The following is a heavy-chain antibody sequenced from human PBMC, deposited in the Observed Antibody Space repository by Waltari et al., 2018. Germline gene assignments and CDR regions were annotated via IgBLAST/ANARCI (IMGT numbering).Heavy chain of an antibody. CDR2: IKKDGSEE. CDR1: GFTLSSYW. D-gene: IGHD3-22*01. Sequence: EVQLVESGGGLVQPGGSLRLSCAASGFTLSSYWMSWVRQAPGKGLEGVANIKKDGSEEYYGDSVRGRFTISRDNAKNSLYLQMNSLRPEDTAVYYCARDQWFAFDIWGQGTMVTVSS. V-gene: IGHV3-7*01. J-gene: IGHJ3*02. CDR3: ARDQWFAFDI.